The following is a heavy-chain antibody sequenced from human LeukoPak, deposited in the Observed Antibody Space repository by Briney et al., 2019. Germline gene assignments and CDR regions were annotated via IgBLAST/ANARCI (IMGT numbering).Heavy chain of an antibody. Sequence: GASVKVSCKASGGTFSSYAISWVRQAPGQGLEWMGGIIPIFGTANYAQKFQGRVTITTDESTSTAYMELSSLRSEDTAVYYCARDLPLIVEASGSEIHYMDVWGKGTTVTVSS. D-gene: IGHD1-26*01. CDR1: GGTFSSYA. J-gene: IGHJ6*03. CDR2: IIPIFGTA. V-gene: IGHV1-69*05. CDR3: ARDLPLIVEASGSEIHYMDV.